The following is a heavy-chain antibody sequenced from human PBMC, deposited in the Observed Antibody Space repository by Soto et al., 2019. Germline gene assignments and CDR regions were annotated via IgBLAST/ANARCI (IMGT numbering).Heavy chain of an antibody. D-gene: IGHD2-15*01. CDR3: ARGVVVTATFVAYNWFDP. CDR1: GGSFSGNY. CDR2: INHSGST. Sequence: QVQLQQWGAGLLKPSETLSLTCAVYGGSFSGNYWSWIRQPPGKGLEWIGEINHSGSTNYNPSLRSGLTISVDTSKKQFSRMLSSVTAADTAVYYCARGVVVTATFVAYNWFDPWGQGTLVTVSS. J-gene: IGHJ5*02. V-gene: IGHV4-34*01.